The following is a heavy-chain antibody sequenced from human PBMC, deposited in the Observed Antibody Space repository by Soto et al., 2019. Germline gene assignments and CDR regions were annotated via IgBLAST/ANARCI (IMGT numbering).Heavy chain of an antibody. Sequence: PEETLSLTCTVSGGSLSRSSYYWGWIRQPPGKGLEWIGSIYYSGSTYYNPSLKSRVTISVDTSKNQFSLKLSSVTAADTAVYYCARHDYGGFGLWGQGTLVTVSS. CDR2: IYYSGST. CDR1: GGSLSRSSYY. D-gene: IGHD4-17*01. CDR3: ARHDYGGFGL. J-gene: IGHJ4*02. V-gene: IGHV4-39*01.